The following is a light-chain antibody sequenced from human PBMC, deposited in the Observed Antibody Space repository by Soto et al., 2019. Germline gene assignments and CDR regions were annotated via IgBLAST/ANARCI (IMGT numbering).Light chain of an antibody. CDR2: GAS. CDR3: QQYHNWPPQYT. V-gene: IGKV3-15*01. Sequence: EIVMTQSPASLSVSPGDGATLSCRASQSVASNVAWYQQKPGQGPRLLIHGASTRAVGVPARFSGSGSGTAFTITISSLQSEDFAVYYCQQYHNWPPQYTFGQGTKLQIK. J-gene: IGKJ2*01. CDR1: QSVASN.